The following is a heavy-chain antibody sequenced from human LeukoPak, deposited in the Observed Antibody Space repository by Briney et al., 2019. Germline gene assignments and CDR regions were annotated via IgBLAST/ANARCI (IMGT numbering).Heavy chain of an antibody. CDR2: NRWNSGSI. CDR1: GFTVDDYV. CDR3: AKDVAADYYDSSGYLDY. Sequence: SLRLSCAASGFTVDDYVMHGVRQAAGKGREWVSGNRWNSGSIGSADSVRGRFTISVDIAKNSLYLQMNSLRAEDTALYYCAKDVAADYYDSSGYLDYWGQGTLVTVSS. V-gene: IGHV3-9*01. J-gene: IGHJ4*02. D-gene: IGHD3-22*01.